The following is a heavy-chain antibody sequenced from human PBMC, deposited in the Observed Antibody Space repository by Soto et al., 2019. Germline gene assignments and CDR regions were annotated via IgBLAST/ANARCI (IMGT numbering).Heavy chain of an antibody. CDR3: ARDREVLRYFDWLPNYYYGMDV. V-gene: IGHV1-2*04. CDR2: INPNSGGT. CDR1: GYTFTGYY. D-gene: IGHD3-9*01. J-gene: IGHJ6*02. Sequence: ASVKVSCKASGYTFTGYYMHWVRQAPGQGLEWMGWINPNSGGTNYAQKFQGWVTMTRDTSISTAYMELSRLRSDDTAVYYCARDREVLRYFDWLPNYYYGMDVWGQGTLVTVSS.